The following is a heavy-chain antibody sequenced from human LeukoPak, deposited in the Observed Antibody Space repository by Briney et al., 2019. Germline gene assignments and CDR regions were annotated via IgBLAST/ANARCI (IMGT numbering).Heavy chain of an antibody. V-gene: IGHV3-21*01. Sequence: GGSLRLSCAASGFTFSSYSMNWVHQAPGKGLEWVSSISSGSSYIYYADSVKGRFTISRDNAKNSLYLQMNSLRAEDTAVYYCARASDSSGYYSYFDHWGQGTLVTVSS. D-gene: IGHD3-22*01. CDR3: ARASDSSGYYSYFDH. CDR2: ISSGSSYI. J-gene: IGHJ1*01. CDR1: GFTFSSYS.